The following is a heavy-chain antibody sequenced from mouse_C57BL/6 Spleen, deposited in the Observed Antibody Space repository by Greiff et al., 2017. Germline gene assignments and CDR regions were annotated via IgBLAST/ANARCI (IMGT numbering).Heavy chain of an antibody. CDR2: ISDGGSYT. CDR3: ARDNYGSYWYFDV. Sequence: EVMLVESGGGLVKPGGSLKLSCAASGFTFSSYAMSWVRQTPEKRLEWVATISDGGSYTYYPDNVKGRFTISRDNAKNNLYLQMSHLKSEDTAMYYCARDNYGSYWYFDVWGTGTTVTVSS. D-gene: IGHD1-1*01. V-gene: IGHV5-4*01. J-gene: IGHJ1*03. CDR1: GFTFSSYA.